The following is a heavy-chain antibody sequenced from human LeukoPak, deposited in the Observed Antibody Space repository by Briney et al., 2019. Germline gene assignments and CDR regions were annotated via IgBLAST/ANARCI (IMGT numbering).Heavy chain of an antibody. J-gene: IGHJ6*03. D-gene: IGHD1-26*01. V-gene: IGHV1-2*02. Sequence: ASVKVSCKASGYTFTSYYMHWVRQAPGQGLEWMGWINPNSGGTNYAQKFQGRVTMTRDTSISTAYMELSRLRSDDTAVYYCAREKGGSAYYYYYYMDVWGKGTTVTVSS. CDR2: INPNSGGT. CDR1: GYTFTSYY. CDR3: AREKGGSAYYYYYYMDV.